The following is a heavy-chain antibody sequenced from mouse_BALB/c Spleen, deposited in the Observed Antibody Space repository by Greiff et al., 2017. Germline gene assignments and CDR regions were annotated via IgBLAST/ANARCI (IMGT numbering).Heavy chain of an antibody. Sequence: VKLMESGPGLVAPSQSLSITCTVSGFSLTSYGVHWVRQPPGKGLEWLGVIWAGGSTNYNSALMSRLSISKDNSKSQVFLKMNSLQTDDTAMYYGAREGQLGLPWFAYWGQGTLVTVSA. V-gene: IGHV2-9*02. CDR3: AREGQLGLPWFAY. D-gene: IGHD3-2*01. CDR1: GFSLTSYG. J-gene: IGHJ3*01. CDR2: IWAGGST.